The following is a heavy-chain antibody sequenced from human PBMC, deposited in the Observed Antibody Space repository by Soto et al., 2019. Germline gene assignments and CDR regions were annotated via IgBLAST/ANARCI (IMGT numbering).Heavy chain of an antibody. Sequence: EVQLLESGGGLVQPGGSLSLSCAASGFTFSNYAMSWVRQAPGKGLEWVSASSGSGDSGHYAYSVKGRFTISRDNSKNTLYLQTNSMRAEDTAVSYCAQNYILTGYSPFDSWGQGTLVTVSS. D-gene: IGHD3-9*01. CDR1: GFTFSNYA. CDR2: SSGSGDSG. CDR3: AQNYILTGYSPFDS. V-gene: IGHV3-23*01. J-gene: IGHJ4*02.